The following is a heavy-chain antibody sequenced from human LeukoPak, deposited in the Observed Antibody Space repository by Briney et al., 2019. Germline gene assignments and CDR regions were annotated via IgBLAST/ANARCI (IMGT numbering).Heavy chain of an antibody. CDR1: GFTFSNYA. Sequence: PGRSLRLSCAASGFTFSNYAIHWVRQAPGQGLEWVAVISYDGSKKYSADSVKGRFTISRDNAKNSLYLQMNSLRAEDTAVYYCARGYYYGMDVWGQGTTVTVSS. J-gene: IGHJ6*02. CDR3: ARGYYYGMDV. V-gene: IGHV3-30-3*01. CDR2: ISYDGSKK.